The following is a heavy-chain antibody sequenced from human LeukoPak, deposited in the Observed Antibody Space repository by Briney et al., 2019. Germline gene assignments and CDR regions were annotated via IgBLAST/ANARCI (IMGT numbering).Heavy chain of an antibody. CDR2: IYISGST. CDR1: GGSISSYY. D-gene: IGHD5-18*01. J-gene: IGHJ4*02. CDR3: ARHDHGYSSGRFDY. V-gene: IGHV4-4*07. Sequence: PSETLSLTCNVSGGSISSYYWSWIRQPAGKGLEWIGRIYISGSTNYNPSLKSRVTMSVDTSKNQFSLKLSSVTAADTAVYYCARHDHGYSSGRFDYWGQGTLVTVSS.